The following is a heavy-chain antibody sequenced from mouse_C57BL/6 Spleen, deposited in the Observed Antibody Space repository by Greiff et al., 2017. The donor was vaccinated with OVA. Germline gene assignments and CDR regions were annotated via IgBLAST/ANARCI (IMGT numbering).Heavy chain of an antibody. J-gene: IGHJ2*01. Sequence: EVQLVESGGGLVQPGGSLSLSCAASGFTFTDYYMSWVRQPPGKALEWLGFIRNKANGYTTEYSASVKGRFTISRDNYQSILYLQMNALRAEDSATYYCARYRGGFDYWGQGTTLTVSS. CDR2: IRNKANGYTT. V-gene: IGHV7-3*01. CDR3: ARYRGGFDY. CDR1: GFTFTDYY.